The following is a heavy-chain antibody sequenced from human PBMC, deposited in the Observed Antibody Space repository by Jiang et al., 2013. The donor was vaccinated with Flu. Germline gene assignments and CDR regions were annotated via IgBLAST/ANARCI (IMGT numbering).Heavy chain of an antibody. CDR3: AHSRVPIAAAAESRWRYFQH. CDR2: IYWNDDK. V-gene: IGHV2-5*01. D-gene: IGHD6-13*01. CDR1: GFSLSTSGVG. J-gene: IGHJ1*01. Sequence: KPTQTLTLTCTFSGFSLSTSGVGVGWIRQPPGKALEWLALIYWNDDKRYSPSLKSRLTITEDTSKNQVVLTMTNMDPVDTATYYCAHSRVPIAAAAESRWRYFQHWGQGTLVTVS.